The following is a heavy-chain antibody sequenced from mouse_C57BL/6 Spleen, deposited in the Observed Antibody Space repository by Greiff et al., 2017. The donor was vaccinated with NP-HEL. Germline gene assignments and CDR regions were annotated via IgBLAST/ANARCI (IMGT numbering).Heavy chain of an antibody. CDR3: ARGFPSFDD. CDR2: IDPSDSYT. V-gene: IGHV1-69*01. Sequence: QVQLQQPGAELVMPGASVKLSCKASGYTFTSYWMHWVKQRPGQGLEWIGEIDPSDSYTNYNQKFKGKSTLTVDKSSSTAYMQLSSLTSEDTAVYYCARGFPSFDDWGQGTTVTVAS. CDR1: GYTFTSYW. J-gene: IGHJ2*01.